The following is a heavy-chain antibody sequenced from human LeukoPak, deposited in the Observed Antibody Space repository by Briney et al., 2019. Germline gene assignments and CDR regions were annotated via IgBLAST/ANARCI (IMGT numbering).Heavy chain of an antibody. CDR1: GFTFNSYA. CDR3: AKGWFTIDY. V-gene: IGHV3-23*01. Sequence: GGSLRLSRAASGFTFNSYAMNWVRQAPGKGLEWVSTISGSSGSTYYADSVKGRFTISRDSSKNTLYLQMNSLRAEDTAVYYCAKGWFTIDYWGQGTLVTVSS. D-gene: IGHD3-10*01. CDR2: ISGSSGST. J-gene: IGHJ4*02.